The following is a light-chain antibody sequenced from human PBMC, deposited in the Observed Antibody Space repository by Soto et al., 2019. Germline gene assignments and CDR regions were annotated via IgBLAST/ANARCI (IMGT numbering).Light chain of an antibody. CDR2: GAS. CDR1: QSVCSRC. J-gene: IGKJ1*01. V-gene: IGKV3-20*01. Sequence: ETVLTQSPGTLSLSPGERVTLSCRASQSVCSRCLAWYQQKPGQSPRLLIYGASSRATGISDRFSGSGSGKDFTLSISRVEHGDFAVYYCQRYGTTQWTVGQGNKVGIK. CDR3: QRYGTTQWT.